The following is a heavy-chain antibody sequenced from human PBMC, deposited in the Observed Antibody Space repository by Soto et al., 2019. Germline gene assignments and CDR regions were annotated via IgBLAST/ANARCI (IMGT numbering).Heavy chain of an antibody. J-gene: IGHJ4*02. CDR3: AREGTGTPFDY. Sequence: QVQLQESGPGLVKPSQTLSLTCTVSGGSISSGGYYWSWIRQHPGKGLEWIGYIYYSGSTYYNPSLKSXXTXSXXTSKNQFSLKLSSVTAADTAVYYCAREGTGTPFDYWGQGTLVTVSS. CDR1: GGSISSGGYY. D-gene: IGHD1-1*01. CDR2: IYYSGST. V-gene: IGHV4-31*03.